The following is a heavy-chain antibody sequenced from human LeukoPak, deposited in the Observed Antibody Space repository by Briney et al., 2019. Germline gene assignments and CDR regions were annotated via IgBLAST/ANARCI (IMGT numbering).Heavy chain of an antibody. V-gene: IGHV4-59*01. D-gene: IGHD6-13*01. CDR2: IYYSGST. Sequence: PSETLSLTCTVSGGSISGYYWSSIRQPPGKGLERSGYIYYSGSTNYNPSLKSRVTISVDTSKNQFSLKLSPVPAADTAVYYCARGSSSWYWDFDYWGQGTLVTVSS. CDR1: GGSISGYY. CDR3: ARGSSSWYWDFDY. J-gene: IGHJ4*02.